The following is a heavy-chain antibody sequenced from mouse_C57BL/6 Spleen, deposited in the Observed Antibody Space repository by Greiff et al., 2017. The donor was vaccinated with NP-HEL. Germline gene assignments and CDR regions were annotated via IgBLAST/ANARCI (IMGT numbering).Heavy chain of an antibody. CDR1: GYTFTSYW. CDR3: ARYGNSVDWYFDV. V-gene: IGHV1-64*01. J-gene: IGHJ1*03. D-gene: IGHD2-1*01. CDR2: IHPNSGST. Sequence: QVQLKQPGAELVKPGASVKLSCKASGYTFTSYWMHWVKQRPGQGLEWIGMIHPNSGSTNYNEKFKSKATLTVDKSSSTAYMQLSSLTSEDSAVYYCARYGNSVDWYFDVWGTGTTVTVSS.